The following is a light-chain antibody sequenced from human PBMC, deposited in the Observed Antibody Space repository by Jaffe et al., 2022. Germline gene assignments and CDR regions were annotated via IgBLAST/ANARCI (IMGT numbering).Light chain of an antibody. CDR2: YKSDSDN. J-gene: IGLJ3*02. CDR3: MIWHSNAWV. V-gene: IGLV5-45*01. Sequence: QAVLTQPASLSASPGASASLTCTLRSGINVGTYRIYWYQQKPGSPPQYLLTYKSDSDNQQGSGVPSRFSGSIDASANAGILLISGLQSEDEADYYCMIWHSNAWVFGGGTKLTVL. CDR1: SGINVGTYR.